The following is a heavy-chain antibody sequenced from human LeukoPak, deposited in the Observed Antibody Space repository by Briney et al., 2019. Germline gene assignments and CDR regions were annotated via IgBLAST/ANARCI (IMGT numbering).Heavy chain of an antibody. V-gene: IGHV3-30*02. CDR1: GFTFSSYG. CDR2: IRYDGSNK. D-gene: IGHD6-19*01. Sequence: HPGGSLRLSCAASGFTFSSYGMHWVRQAPGKGLEWVAFIRYDGSNKYYADSVKGRFTISRDNSKNTLYLQMNSLRAEDTAVYYCARDPVAEVPDFEYFQHWGQGTLVTVSS. J-gene: IGHJ1*01. CDR3: ARDPVAEVPDFEYFQH.